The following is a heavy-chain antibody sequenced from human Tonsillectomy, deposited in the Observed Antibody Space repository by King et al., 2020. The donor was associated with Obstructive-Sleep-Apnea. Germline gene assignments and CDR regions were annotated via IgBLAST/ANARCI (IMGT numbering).Heavy chain of an antibody. CDR2: ISYDGINK. V-gene: IGHV3-30-3*01. D-gene: IGHD5-12*01. Sequence: VQLVESGGGVVQPGRSLRLSCAASGFSFSDYAMHWVRQAPGKGLEWVGVISYDGINKYYADSVQGRFTISRDNSENMLYLQMDSLRTEDTAVYFCAREYWEKVATSLHYWGQGILVTVSS. J-gene: IGHJ4*02. CDR1: GFSFSDYA. CDR3: AREYWEKVATSLHY.